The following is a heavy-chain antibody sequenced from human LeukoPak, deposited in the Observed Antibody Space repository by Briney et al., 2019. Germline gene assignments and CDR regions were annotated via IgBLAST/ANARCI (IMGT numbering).Heavy chain of an antibody. CDR1: GFTFSSYG. D-gene: IGHD6-13*01. CDR3: ARDYLRTGYSSNWL. Sequence: GGSLRLSCAASGFTFSSYGMHWVRQAPGKGLEWVAVMSYDGSNKYHADSVKGRFTISRDNSKNTLYLQMSSLRPEDTAVYYCARDYLRTGYSSNWLWGQRTQVTVSS. V-gene: IGHV3-30*03. J-gene: IGHJ4*02. CDR2: MSYDGSNK.